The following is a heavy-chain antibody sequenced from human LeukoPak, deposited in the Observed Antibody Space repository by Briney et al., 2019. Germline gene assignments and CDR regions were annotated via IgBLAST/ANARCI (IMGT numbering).Heavy chain of an antibody. Sequence: PSQSLSLTCAVYAGSFTGDYWSWIRQPPGNGLEWSGEIKHIGTPNYNPPLKIRFTIPVDTSTNQFSLKVSSVTAADTAVYYCASGRGGIAARRVPRSVAFDIWGQGTMVTVSS. D-gene: IGHD6-6*01. J-gene: IGHJ3*02. V-gene: IGHV4-34*01. CDR2: IKHIGTP. CDR1: AGSFTGDY. CDR3: ASGRGGIAARRVPRSVAFDI.